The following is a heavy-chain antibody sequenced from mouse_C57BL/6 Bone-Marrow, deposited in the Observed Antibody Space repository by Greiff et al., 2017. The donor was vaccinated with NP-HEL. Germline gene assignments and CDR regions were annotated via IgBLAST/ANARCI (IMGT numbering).Heavy chain of an antibody. CDR2: IDPSDSYT. D-gene: IGHD1-1*01. V-gene: IGHV1-69*01. CDR1: GYTFTSYW. Sequence: QVQLQQPGAELVMPGASVKLSCKASGYTFTSYWMHWVKQRPGQGLEWIGEIDPSDSYTNYNQKFKGKSTLTVDKSSSTAYMQLSSLTSEDSAVYYCARRSYYGISYWGQGTLVTVSA. CDR3: ARRSYYGISY. J-gene: IGHJ3*01.